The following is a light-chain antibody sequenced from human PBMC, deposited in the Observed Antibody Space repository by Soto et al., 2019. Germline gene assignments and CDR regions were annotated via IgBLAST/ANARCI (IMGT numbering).Light chain of an antibody. CDR2: GAS. V-gene: IGKV1-13*02. CDR1: QGISSA. CDR3: QQFNSYPYT. J-gene: IGKJ2*01. Sequence: ALQLTQSPSSLSASVGDRVSITCRASQGISSALAWYQQKPGKSPKLLIYGASSLQSGVPSRFSGSGSGTDFTLTISSLQPEDFATYYCQQFNSYPYTFGQGTKLEIK.